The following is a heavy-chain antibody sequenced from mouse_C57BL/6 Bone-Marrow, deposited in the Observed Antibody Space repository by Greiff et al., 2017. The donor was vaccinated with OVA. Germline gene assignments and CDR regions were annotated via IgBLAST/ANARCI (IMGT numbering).Heavy chain of an antibody. CDR1: GYTFTSYW. J-gene: IGHJ3*01. Sequence: VQLQQPGTELVKPGASVKLSCKASGYTFTSYWMHWVKQRPGQGLEWIGNINPSNGGTNYNEKFKSKATLTVDKSSSTSCMQLSSLTSEDSAVYYGARDGGNSENFECWGQAVLVTVDA. V-gene: IGHV1-53*01. D-gene: IGHD2-1*01. CDR2: INPSNGGT. CDR3: ARDGGNSENFEC.